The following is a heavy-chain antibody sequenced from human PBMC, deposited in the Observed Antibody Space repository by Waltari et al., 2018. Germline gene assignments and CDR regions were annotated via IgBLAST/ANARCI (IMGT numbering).Heavy chain of an antibody. V-gene: IGHV1-3*01. J-gene: IGHJ4*02. Sequence: QVQLVQSGAEVKKPGASGKVSCKASGYTFIAYAIHWVRQAPGQSPEWMGWINVGNGNTKYSQKLQGRVTITSDTSASTAYVELSSLTSEDTALYYCARGHRLPFFDFWGKGTLVTVSS. CDR3: ARGHRLPFFDF. CDR1: GYTFIAYA. CDR2: INVGNGNT. D-gene: IGHD5-18*01.